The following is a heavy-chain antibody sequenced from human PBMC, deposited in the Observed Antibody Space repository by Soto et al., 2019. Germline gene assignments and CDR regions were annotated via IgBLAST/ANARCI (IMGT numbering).Heavy chain of an antibody. D-gene: IGHD2-15*01. Sequence: GASVKVSCKTSGFTFRSSAVQWVRQARGQRLEWIGWLVVGTGNTNYAQKFQQRVTISSDRSTNTVSMELSSLTSEDTAVYYCATGAYCSGGSCSDYYYYYYGMDVWGQGTTVTVSS. CDR2: LVVGTGNT. J-gene: IGHJ6*02. CDR3: ATGAYCSGGSCSDYYYYYYGMDV. CDR1: GFTFRSSA. V-gene: IGHV1-58*01.